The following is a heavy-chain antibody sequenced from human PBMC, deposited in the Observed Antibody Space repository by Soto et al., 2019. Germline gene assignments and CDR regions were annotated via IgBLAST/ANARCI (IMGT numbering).Heavy chain of an antibody. J-gene: IGHJ4*02. CDR3: AKDREGNWQYLEY. D-gene: IGHD1-20*01. V-gene: IGHV1-69*13. CDR1: GGTSSNFA. Sequence: SVKVSCKGSGGTSSNFAISWLRQAPGQGLEWMGGIIPIIGKPNYAQNFLGRVTITADESTNTGYMELSSLRSDDTAIYYCAKDREGNWQYLEYWGQGTLVTVSS. CDR2: IIPIIGKP.